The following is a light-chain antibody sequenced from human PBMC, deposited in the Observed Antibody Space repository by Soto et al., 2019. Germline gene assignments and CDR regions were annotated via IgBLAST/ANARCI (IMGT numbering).Light chain of an antibody. CDR1: SSDIGNYEY. V-gene: IGLV2-11*01. Sequence: QSALTQPPSASGSPGQSVTISCTGTSSDIGNYEYVSWYQQHPGKAPELMIYDVTKRPSGVPDRFSGSKSGNTASLTISGLQAEDEADYYCCSYVGTDTYSFGTGTKLTVL. J-gene: IGLJ1*01. CDR3: CSYVGTDTYS. CDR2: DVT.